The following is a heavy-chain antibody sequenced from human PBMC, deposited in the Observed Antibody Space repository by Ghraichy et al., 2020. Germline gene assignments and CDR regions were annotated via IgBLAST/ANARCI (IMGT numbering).Heavy chain of an antibody. Sequence: SGPTLVKPTQTLTLTCTVSGFSLTAPEVGVAWIRQPPGKALEWLALIYWDDDRRYSPSLKTRLTITKDTSKHQVVLTMTNMDSEDSGTYYFARRLYYRDSSGYYYDFWGQGSLVTVSS. V-gene: IGHV2-5*02. CDR2: IYWDDDR. J-gene: IGHJ4*02. CDR3: ARRLYYRDSSGYYYDF. D-gene: IGHD3-22*01. CDR1: GFSLTAPEVG.